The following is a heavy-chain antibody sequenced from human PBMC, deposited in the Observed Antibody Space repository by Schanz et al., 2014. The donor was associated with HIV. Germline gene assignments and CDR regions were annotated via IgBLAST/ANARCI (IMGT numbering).Heavy chain of an antibody. V-gene: IGHV3-30*04. Sequence: VQQVLESGGGLVQPGGSLRLSCAASGFSSSNSVIHWVRPAPGKGLEWVAALFGSNEHYKESVKGRFTVSGDTSKNTVDLQMTSLRPEDTAVYYCARLHSSAYYFLDSGYFDYWGQGTLVTVSS. J-gene: IGHJ4*02. CDR2: LFGSNE. CDR3: ARLHSSAYYFLDSGYFDY. D-gene: IGHD3-22*01. CDR1: GFSSSNSV.